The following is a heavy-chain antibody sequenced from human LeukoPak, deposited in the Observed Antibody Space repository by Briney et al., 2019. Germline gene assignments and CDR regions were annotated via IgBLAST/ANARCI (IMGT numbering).Heavy chain of an antibody. J-gene: IGHJ3*02. Sequence: ASVKVSCKVSGYTLTELSMHWVRQAPGKGLEWMGGFDPEDGETIYAQKFQGGVTMTEDTSTDTAYMELSSLRSEDTAVYYCATDYPSGYAFDIWGQGTMVTVSS. CDR2: FDPEDGET. V-gene: IGHV1-24*01. CDR3: ATDYPSGYAFDI. CDR1: GYTLTELS. D-gene: IGHD3-3*01.